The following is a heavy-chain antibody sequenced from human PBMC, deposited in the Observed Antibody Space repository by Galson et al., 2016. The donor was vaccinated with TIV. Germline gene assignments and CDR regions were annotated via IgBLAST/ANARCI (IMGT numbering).Heavy chain of an antibody. J-gene: IGHJ4*02. CDR3: ARVPGRAPDY. D-gene: IGHD1-14*01. CDR1: GGFINGDY. CDR2: ITDIGTS. Sequence: SETLSLTCTVSGGFINGDYWSWIRQPPGKGLEWIGDITDIGTSKNNPSLESRVTILLGTPNNQFFLRLTSVTAAATAVYYCARVPGRAPDYWGRGTLVIVSS. V-gene: IGHV4-59*01.